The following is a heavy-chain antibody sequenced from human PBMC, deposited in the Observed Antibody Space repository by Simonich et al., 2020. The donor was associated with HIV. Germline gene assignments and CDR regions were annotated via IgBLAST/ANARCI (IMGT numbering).Heavy chain of an antibody. CDR1: GGSFSGYY. V-gene: IGHV4-34*01. Sequence: QVQLQQWGAGLLKPSETLSLTCAVYGGSFSGYYWSWIRPPPVKGLEWIGEINHSGSTNYTPALKSRVTIAVDTSKNQVSLKLSSVTAADTAVYYCARGFYQRLYYFDYWGQGTLVTVSS. J-gene: IGHJ4*02. D-gene: IGHD2-2*01. CDR3: ARGFYQRLYYFDY. CDR2: INHSGST.